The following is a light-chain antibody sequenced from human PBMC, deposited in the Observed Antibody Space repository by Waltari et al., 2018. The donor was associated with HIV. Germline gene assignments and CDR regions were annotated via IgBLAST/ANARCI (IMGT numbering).Light chain of an antibody. CDR1: QSVSSN. J-gene: IGKJ1*01. Sequence: EIGMTQSPATLSVSPGERATLSCRASQSVSSNLAWYQQKPGQAPRLLVYGASTRATGIPARSSGSGSGTEFTLTISSLQSEDFAVYYCQQYNNWHPWTFGQGTKVEIK. CDR2: GAS. V-gene: IGKV3-15*01. CDR3: QQYNNWHPWT.